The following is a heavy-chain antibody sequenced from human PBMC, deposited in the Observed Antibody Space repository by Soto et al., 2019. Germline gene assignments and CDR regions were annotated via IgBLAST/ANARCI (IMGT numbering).Heavy chain of an antibody. CDR2: ISGDGNTE. CDR1: GFTFSNFA. Sequence: QVRLVESGGDVVQPGRSLRLSCVGSGFTFSNFAIHWVRQAPGRGLEWVAVISGDGNTESYADSVKGRFTISRDNSKKMLYLQMNSLRVADTALYYCASGNPDVWGQGTTVTVSS. J-gene: IGHJ6*02. CDR3: ASGNPDV. V-gene: IGHV3-30*03.